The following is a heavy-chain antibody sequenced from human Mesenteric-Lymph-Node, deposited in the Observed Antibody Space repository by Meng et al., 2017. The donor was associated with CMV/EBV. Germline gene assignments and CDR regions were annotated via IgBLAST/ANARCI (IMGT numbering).Heavy chain of an antibody. J-gene: IGHJ4*02. V-gene: IGHV1-2*02. CDR2: INPNSGVA. CDR1: GYTFTGYY. D-gene: IGHD3-16*01. Sequence: ASVKVSCKASGYTFTGYYMHWVRQAPGQGLEWMGWINPNSGVAGYAQKFQGRVTVTRDTSISTVYVDLSSLTSDDTAVYYCARGGGAFPGGRFDFWGQGTRVTVSS. CDR3: ARGGGAFPGGRFDF.